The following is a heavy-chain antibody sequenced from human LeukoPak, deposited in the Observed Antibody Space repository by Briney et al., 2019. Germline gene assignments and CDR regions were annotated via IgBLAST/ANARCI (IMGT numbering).Heavy chain of an antibody. Sequence: PGGSLRHSCAASGFTVSSYWRPRVRHAPGKGLVWVSRINSYGSSTSYADSVKGRFTISRDNAKNTLYLQMNSLRAEDTAVYYCVRERIAGDNWFDPWGQGTLVTVPS. D-gene: IGHD6-6*01. CDR1: GFTVSSYW. CDR2: INSYGSST. V-gene: IGHV3-74*01. CDR3: VRERIAGDNWFDP. J-gene: IGHJ5*02.